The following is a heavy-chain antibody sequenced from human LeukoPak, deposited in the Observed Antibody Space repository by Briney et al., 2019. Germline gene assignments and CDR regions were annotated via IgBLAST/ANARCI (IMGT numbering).Heavy chain of an antibody. J-gene: IGHJ4*02. CDR3: ARGAPRLYYDILTGYLPLDY. V-gene: IGHV4-34*01. Sequence: SETLSLTCAVYGGAFSGYYWSWIRQPPGKGLEWIGEINHSGSTNYNPSLKSRVTISVDTSKNQFSLKLSSVTAADTAEYYCARGAPRLYYDILTGYLPLDYWGQGTLVTVSS. CDR2: INHSGST. CDR1: GGAFSGYY. D-gene: IGHD3-9*01.